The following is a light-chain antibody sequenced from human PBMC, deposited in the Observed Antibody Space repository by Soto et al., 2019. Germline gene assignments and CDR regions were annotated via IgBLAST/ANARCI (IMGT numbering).Light chain of an antibody. CDR2: KAS. CDR1: QTIRSW. V-gene: IGKV1-5*03. CDR3: QQYKSVPLT. Sequence: DIQMTQSPSTLSASVGDRVTITCRASQTIRSWLAWYQQKPGKAPKLLMYKASNLDSGVPSRFSGSGSGTDFTLTITSLQPDDFATYYCQQYKSVPLTFGGGTKVDIK. J-gene: IGKJ4*01.